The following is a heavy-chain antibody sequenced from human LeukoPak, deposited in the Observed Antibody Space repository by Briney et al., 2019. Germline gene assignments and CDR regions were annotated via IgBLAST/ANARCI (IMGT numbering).Heavy chain of an antibody. CDR3: ARVSYDSSGYQGDDAFDI. D-gene: IGHD3-22*01. V-gene: IGHV4-31*03. J-gene: IGHJ3*02. Sequence: SQTLSLTCTVSGCSISSGGYYWSWIRQQPGKRLEWIGYIYYSGSTYYNPSLKSRVTISVDTSKNQFSLKLSFVTAADTAVYYCARVSYDSSGYQGDDAFDIWGQGTMVTVSS. CDR2: IYYSGST. CDR1: GCSISSGGYY.